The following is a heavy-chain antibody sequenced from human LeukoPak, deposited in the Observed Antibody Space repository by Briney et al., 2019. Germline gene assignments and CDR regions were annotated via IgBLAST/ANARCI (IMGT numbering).Heavy chain of an antibody. J-gene: IGHJ3*02. V-gene: IGHV4-59*12. Sequence: SETLSLTCTVSGGSISSYYWSWIRRPPGKGLEWIGYIYYSGSTNYNPSLKSRVTMSVDTSKNQFSLKLSSVTAADTAVYYCARELVGATYGDAFDIWGQGTMVTVSS. D-gene: IGHD1-26*01. CDR2: IYYSGST. CDR3: ARELVGATYGDAFDI. CDR1: GGSISSYY.